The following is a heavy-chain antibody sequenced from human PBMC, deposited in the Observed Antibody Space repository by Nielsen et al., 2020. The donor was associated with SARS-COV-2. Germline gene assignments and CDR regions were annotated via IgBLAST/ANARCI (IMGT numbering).Heavy chain of an antibody. V-gene: IGHV4-59*08. D-gene: IGHD6-19*01. J-gene: IGHJ5*02. CDR2: INRGQI. CDR1: GGSVSIDF. CDR3: ASSSGGSP. Sequence: GSLRLSCTVSGGSVSIDFWGWIRQPPGKGLEWLAFINRGQINYTPSLKSRLTISVDTSKNQLSFKLNSVTAADTAVYYCASSSGGSPWGQGTLVTVSS.